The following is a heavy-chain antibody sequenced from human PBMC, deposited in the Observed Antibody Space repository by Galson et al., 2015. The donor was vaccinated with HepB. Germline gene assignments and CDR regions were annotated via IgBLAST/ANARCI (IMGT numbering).Heavy chain of an antibody. CDR1: GFTFSSYW. V-gene: IGHV3-74*01. CDR3: ARDRGSGSYPDWYFDL. D-gene: IGHD1-26*01. CDR2: INSDGSST. Sequence: SLRLSCAASGFTFSSYWMHWVRQAPGKGLVWVSRINSDGSSTSYADSVKGRFTISRDNAKNTLYLQMNSLRAEDTAVYYCARDRGSGSYPDWYFDLWGRGTLVTVSS. J-gene: IGHJ2*01.